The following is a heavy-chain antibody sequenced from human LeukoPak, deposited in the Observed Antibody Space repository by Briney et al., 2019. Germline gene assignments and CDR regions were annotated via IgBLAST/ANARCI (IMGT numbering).Heavy chain of an antibody. Sequence: SETLSLTCAVYGGSFSGYYWSWIRQPPGKGLEWIGEINHSGSTNYNPSLKSRVTISVDTSKNQFSLKLSSVTAADTAVYYCARGVGSYYYGSGSYFNYYYMDVWGKGTTVTVSS. CDR2: INHSGST. J-gene: IGHJ6*03. CDR3: ARGVGSYYYGSGSYFNYYYMDV. D-gene: IGHD3-10*01. V-gene: IGHV4-34*01. CDR1: GGSFSGYY.